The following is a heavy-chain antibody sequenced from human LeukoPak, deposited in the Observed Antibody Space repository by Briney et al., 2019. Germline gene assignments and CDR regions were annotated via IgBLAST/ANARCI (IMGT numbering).Heavy chain of an antibody. Sequence: ASVKVSCKASGYTFTSYGISWVRQAPGQGLEWMGWISAYNGNTNYAQKLQGRVTMTTDTSTSTGYMELRSLRSDDTAVYYCARVILGSTTGWFDPWGQGTLVTVSS. CDR2: ISAYNGNT. J-gene: IGHJ5*02. CDR1: GYTFTSYG. CDR3: ARVILGSTTGWFDP. D-gene: IGHD1-26*01. V-gene: IGHV1-18*01.